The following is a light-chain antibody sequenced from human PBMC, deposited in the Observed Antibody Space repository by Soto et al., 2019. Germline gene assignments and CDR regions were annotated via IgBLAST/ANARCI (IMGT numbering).Light chain of an antibody. CDR1: SSNIGAGYD. CDR3: QSYDSGLSVV. CDR2: GNS. V-gene: IGLV1-40*01. J-gene: IGLJ2*01. Sequence: QSVLTQPPSVSGAPGQRVTISCTGSSSNIGAGYDVHWYQQLPGTAPKLLIYGNSNRPSGVPDRFSGSKSGTSAYLAITGLKAEYEADYYCQSYDSGLSVVFGGGTQLTVL.